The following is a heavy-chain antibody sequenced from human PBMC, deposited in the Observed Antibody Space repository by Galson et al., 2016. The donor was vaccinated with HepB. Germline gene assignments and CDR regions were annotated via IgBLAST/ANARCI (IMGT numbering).Heavy chain of an antibody. Sequence: SLRLSCAASGFTFSGSAMHWVRQASGKGLEWVGRIRSKANNYATAYAASVKGRFTISRDDSKNTAYLQMNSLKTEDTAVYYCTRPSGLGSYSFDPWGQGTLVTVSS. CDR2: IRSKANNYAT. V-gene: IGHV3-73*01. D-gene: IGHD3-10*01. CDR3: TRPSGLGSYSFDP. CDR1: GFTFSGSA. J-gene: IGHJ5*02.